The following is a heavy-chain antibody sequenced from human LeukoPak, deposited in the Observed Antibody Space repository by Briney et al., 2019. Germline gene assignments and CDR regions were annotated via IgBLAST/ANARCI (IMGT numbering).Heavy chain of an antibody. CDR2: INPNSGGT. J-gene: IGHJ4*02. Sequence: ASVKVSCKASGYTFTVYYMHWVRQAPGQGLEWMGWINPNSGGTNYAQKFQGRVTMTRDTSISTAYMELSRLRSDDTAVYYCARVFSYYDSSGYYYPYWGQGTLVTVSS. CDR1: GYTFTVYY. V-gene: IGHV1-2*02. D-gene: IGHD3-22*01. CDR3: ARVFSYYDSSGYYYPY.